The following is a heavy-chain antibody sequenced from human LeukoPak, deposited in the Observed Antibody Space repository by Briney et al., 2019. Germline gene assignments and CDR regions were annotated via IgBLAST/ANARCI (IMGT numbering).Heavy chain of an antibody. CDR3: ARDPWTNSDYDGFDY. D-gene: IGHD5-12*01. Sequence: GGSLRLSCAASGFTFSSYRMIWVRPAPGRGLEWVSSISSSSSYIYYADSVKGRFTISRDNDKNSQYLQMNSLRAEDTAVYYCARDPWTNSDYDGFDYWGQGTLVTVSS. CDR2: ISSSSSYI. V-gene: IGHV3-21*01. J-gene: IGHJ4*02. CDR1: GFTFSSYR.